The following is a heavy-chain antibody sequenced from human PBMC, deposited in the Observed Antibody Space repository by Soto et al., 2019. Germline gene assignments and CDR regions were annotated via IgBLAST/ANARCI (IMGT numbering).Heavy chain of an antibody. CDR3: VKATYSSGWYGGYFDY. J-gene: IGHJ4*02. CDR1: GFTFSSYA. Sequence: GGSLSLSCSASGFTFSSYAMHWVRQAPGKGLQYVSSISINWGSTYYADSVKGRFTISRDNSKNTLYLQMSSLRAEDTALYYCVKATYSSGWYGGYFDYWGQGTLDTVSS. D-gene: IGHD6-19*01. CDR2: ISINWGST. V-gene: IGHV3-64D*06.